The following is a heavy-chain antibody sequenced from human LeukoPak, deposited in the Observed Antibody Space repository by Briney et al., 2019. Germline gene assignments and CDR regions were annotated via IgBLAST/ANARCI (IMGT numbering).Heavy chain of an antibody. Sequence: PGGSLRLSCTASGFTFGDYAMTWVRQAPGKGLEWVSSISGSGNYIYYADSLKGRFTISRDNANNLLFLQMSSLRAEDTAVYFCAGLRRAYYYYMDVWGKGTTVTVSS. V-gene: IGHV3-21*06. CDR2: ISGSGNYI. J-gene: IGHJ6*03. CDR3: AGLRRAYYYYMDV. CDR1: GFTFGDYA.